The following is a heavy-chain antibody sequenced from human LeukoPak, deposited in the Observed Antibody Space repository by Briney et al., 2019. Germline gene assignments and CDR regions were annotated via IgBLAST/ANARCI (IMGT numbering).Heavy chain of an antibody. CDR1: GFTFSDYY. CDR3: ARDLGRYSSDSYPPLNAFDI. CDR2: ISSSGSTI. Sequence: TGGSLRLSCAASGFTFSDYYMSWIRQAPGKGLEWVSYISSSGSTIYYADSVKGRFTISRDNGKNSLYLQMNSLRAEDTAVYYCARDLGRYSSDSYPPLNAFDIWGQGTMVTVSS. D-gene: IGHD6-19*01. V-gene: IGHV3-11*04. J-gene: IGHJ3*02.